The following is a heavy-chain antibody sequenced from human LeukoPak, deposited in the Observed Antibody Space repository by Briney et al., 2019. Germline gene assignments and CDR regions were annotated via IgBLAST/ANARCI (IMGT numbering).Heavy chain of an antibody. J-gene: IGHJ4*02. V-gene: IGHV4-34*01. CDR2: INHSGST. Sequence: SETLSLTCAVYGESFSGYYWSWIRQPPGKGLEWIGEINHSGSTNYNPSLKSRVTISVDTSKNQFSLKLNSVTAADTAVYYCARIEEIVATSFDYWGQGTLVTVSS. D-gene: IGHD5-12*01. CDR1: GESFSGYY. CDR3: ARIEEIVATSFDY.